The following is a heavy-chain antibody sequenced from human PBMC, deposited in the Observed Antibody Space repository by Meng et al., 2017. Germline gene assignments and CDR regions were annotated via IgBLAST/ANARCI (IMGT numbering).Heavy chain of an antibody. CDR3: ARELAAAGPIDY. D-gene: IGHD6-13*01. CDR1: GYSISSGYY. CDR2: ICHSGST. Sequence: SETLSLTCTVSGYSISSGYYWGWIRQPPGKGLEWIGSICHSGSTYYNPSLKSRFTISVDTSKNQFSLKLSSVTAADTAVYYCARELAAAGPIDYWGKGTLVTVSS. J-gene: IGHJ4*02. V-gene: IGHV4-38-2*02.